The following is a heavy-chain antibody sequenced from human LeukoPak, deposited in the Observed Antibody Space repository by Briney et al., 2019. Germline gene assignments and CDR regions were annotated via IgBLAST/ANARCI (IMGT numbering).Heavy chain of an antibody. CDR1: GYTFTGYY. CDR3: ARDPGIVGVADY. D-gene: IGHD1-26*01. J-gene: IGHJ4*02. Sequence: AASVKVSCKASGYTFTGYYMHWVRQAPGQGLEWMGWINPNSGGTNYAQKFQGRVTMTRDTSISTAYMELSRLRSDDTAVYYCARDPGIVGVADYWGQGTLVTVSS. CDR2: INPNSGGT. V-gene: IGHV1-2*02.